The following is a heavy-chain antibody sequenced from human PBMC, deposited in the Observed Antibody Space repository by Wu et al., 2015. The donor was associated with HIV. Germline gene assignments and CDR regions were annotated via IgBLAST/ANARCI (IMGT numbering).Heavy chain of an antibody. CDR3: AAGSGVWVYFDY. D-gene: IGHD2-15*01. J-gene: IGHJ4*02. V-gene: IGHV1-69*13. CDR2: IIPIFGTA. CDR1: RQLQKPC. Sequence: QVQLVQSGPEVKKAGSVSEGLLQGFWRQLQKPCYQLGATGPGQGLEWMGRIIPIFGTANYAQKFQGRVTITADESTSTAYMELSSLRSEDTAVYYCAAGSGVWVYFDYWGQGTLVTVSS.